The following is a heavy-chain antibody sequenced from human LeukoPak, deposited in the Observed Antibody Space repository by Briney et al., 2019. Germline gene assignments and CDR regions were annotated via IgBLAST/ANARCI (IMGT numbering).Heavy chain of an antibody. CDR1: GFTLRSYG. Sequence: GGSLRLSCAASGFTLRSYGMNWVRQAPGKGLEWVAVISYDGSNKYYADSVKGRFTISRDNSKNTLYLQMNSLRAEDTAVYYCAKHSYRVDSFTDYWGQGTLVTVSS. D-gene: IGHD5-12*01. CDR3: AKHSYRVDSFTDY. CDR2: ISYDGSNK. V-gene: IGHV3-30*18. J-gene: IGHJ4*02.